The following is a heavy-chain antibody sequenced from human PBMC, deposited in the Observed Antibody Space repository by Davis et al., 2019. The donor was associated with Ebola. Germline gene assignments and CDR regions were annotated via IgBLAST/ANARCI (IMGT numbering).Heavy chain of an antibody. CDR3: AADRGDFWSGFLYYYYGMDV. J-gene: IGHJ6*02. Sequence: ASVKVSCKASGYTFTNYYVHWVRQAPGQGLEWMGIINPSSGSTSYAQKFQERVTITRDMSTSTAYMELSSLRSEDTAVYYCAADRGDFWSGFLYYYYGMDVWGQGTTVTVSS. V-gene: IGHV1-46*01. CDR1: GYTFTNYY. D-gene: IGHD3-3*01. CDR2: INPSSGST.